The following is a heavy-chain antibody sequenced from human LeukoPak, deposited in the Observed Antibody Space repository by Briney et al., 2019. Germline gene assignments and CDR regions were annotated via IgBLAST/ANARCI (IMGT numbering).Heavy chain of an antibody. CDR2: IYYIGST. J-gene: IGHJ2*01. Sequence: SETLSLTCTVSGGSISTYYWSWIRQPPGKGLEWIGYIYYIGSTNSNPSLKSRVTISVDTSKNQFSLKLSSVTAADTAVYYCARRRPDHWYFDLWGRGTLVTVSS. CDR1: GGSISTYY. CDR3: ARRRPDHWYFDL. V-gene: IGHV4-59*08.